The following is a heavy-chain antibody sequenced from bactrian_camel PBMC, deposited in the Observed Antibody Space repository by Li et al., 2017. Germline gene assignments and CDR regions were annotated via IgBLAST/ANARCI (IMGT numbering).Heavy chain of an antibody. CDR1: GYTYSGAC. CDR2: IERDGTT. D-gene: IGHD3*01. CDR3: ANSRVRLAGLRQNEYDY. J-gene: IGHJ4*01. V-gene: IGHV3S53*01. Sequence: HVQLVESGGGSVEAGGSLRLSCASFGYTYSGACMAWFRQKPGKEREEVASIERDGTTTYADSVKGRFTISQDNARTTVYLHMNSLKPEDTAMYYCANSRVRLAGLRQNEYDYWGQGTQVTVS.